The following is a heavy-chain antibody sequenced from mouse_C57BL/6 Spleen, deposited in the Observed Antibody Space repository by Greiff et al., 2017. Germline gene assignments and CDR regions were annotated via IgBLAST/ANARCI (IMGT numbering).Heavy chain of an antibody. CDR1: GYTFTSYW. CDR2: IDPNSGGT. CDR3: ARGGVGARDWFAY. J-gene: IGHJ3*01. D-gene: IGHD1-1*01. V-gene: IGHV1-72*01. Sequence: VQLQQPGAELVKPGASVKLSCKASGYTFTSYWMHWVTQRPGRGLEWIGRIDPNSGGTKYNEKFKSKATLTIDKPSSTAYMQLSNLTSVDSEVSYCARGGVGARDWFAYWGQGTLVTVSA.